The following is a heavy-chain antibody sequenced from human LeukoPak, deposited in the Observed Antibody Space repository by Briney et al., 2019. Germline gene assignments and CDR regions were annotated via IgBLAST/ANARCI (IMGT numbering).Heavy chain of an antibody. CDR2: IYPGDFDT. D-gene: IGHD3-22*01. CDR3: ARSYDSSGYYYYYYGMDV. V-gene: IGHV5-51*01. CDR1: GYSFTSYW. Sequence: GESLKISCKGSGYSFTSYWIGWLRQMPGKGLEWMGIIYPGDFDTRYSPSFQGQVTISADKSISTAYLQWSSLKASDTAMYYCARSYDSSGYYYYYYGMDVWGQGTTVTVSS. J-gene: IGHJ6*02.